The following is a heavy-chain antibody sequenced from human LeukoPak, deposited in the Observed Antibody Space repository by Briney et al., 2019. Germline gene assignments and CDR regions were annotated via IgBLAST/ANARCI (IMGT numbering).Heavy chain of an antibody. CDR2: IYSGGST. J-gene: IGHJ4*02. CDR1: GFTLSSYA. D-gene: IGHD6-19*01. CDR3: ATGVTGSGWSDYFDY. V-gene: IGHV3-66*01. Sequence: GGSLRLSCTASGFTLSSYAMSWVRQAPGKGLEWVSVIYSGGSTYYADSVKGRFTISRDNSKNTLYLQMNSLRAEDTAVYYCATGVTGSGWSDYFDYWGQGTLVTVSS.